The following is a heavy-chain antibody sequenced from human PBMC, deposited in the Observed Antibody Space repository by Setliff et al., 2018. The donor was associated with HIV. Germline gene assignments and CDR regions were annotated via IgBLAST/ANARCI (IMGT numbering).Heavy chain of an antibody. D-gene: IGHD1-26*01. Sequence: ASVKVSCKASGYTFTSYGISWVRQAPGQGLEWMGWISAYNGNTNYAQKLQGRVTMTTDTSTSTAYMELSNLKSDDTAVYFCAREVGGRNTLGSCVLDYWGQGTLVTVSS. CDR2: ISAYNGNT. CDR1: GYTFTSYG. J-gene: IGHJ4*02. CDR3: AREVGGRNTLGSCVLDY. V-gene: IGHV1-18*01.